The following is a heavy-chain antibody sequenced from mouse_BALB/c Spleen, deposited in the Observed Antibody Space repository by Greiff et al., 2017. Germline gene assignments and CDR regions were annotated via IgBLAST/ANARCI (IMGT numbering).Heavy chain of an antibody. D-gene: IGHD2-3*01. CDR1: GFTFSSFG. J-gene: IGHJ2*01. CDR2: ISSGSSTI. CDR3: ARSGWLLLYFDY. Sequence: EVQLVESGGGLVQPGGSRKLSCAASGFTFSSFGMHWVRQAPEKGLEWVAYISSGSSTIYYADTVKGRFTISRDNPKNTLFLQMTSLRSEDTAMYYCARSGWLLLYFDYWGQGTTLTVSS. V-gene: IGHV5-17*02.